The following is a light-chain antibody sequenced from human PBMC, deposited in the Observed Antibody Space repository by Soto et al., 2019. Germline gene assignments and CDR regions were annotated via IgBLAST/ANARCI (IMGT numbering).Light chain of an antibody. CDR1: QSVSSSY. V-gene: IGKV3-20*01. Sequence: EIVLTQSPGTLSLSPGERATLSCRASQSVSSSYLAWYQQKPGQAPRLLIYGASSMDTGVPDRFSGSGSGTEFTLTISRLEPEDFAVYYCQQYGSSPWTFGQGTKVEIK. CDR2: GAS. J-gene: IGKJ1*01. CDR3: QQYGSSPWT.